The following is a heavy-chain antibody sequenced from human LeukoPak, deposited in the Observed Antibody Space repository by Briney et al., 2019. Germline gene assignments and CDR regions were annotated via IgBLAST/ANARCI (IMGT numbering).Heavy chain of an antibody. Sequence: GGSLRLSCAASGFTFSSYGMHWVRQTPGKGLEWVAFIHYDGTNEYYADSVKGRFTISRDNFKNTLSLQMNGLRVEDTALYYCVNSGFDPWGQGTLVTVSS. CDR3: VNSGFDP. CDR1: GFTFSSYG. D-gene: IGHD3-10*01. CDR2: IHYDGTNE. V-gene: IGHV3-30*02. J-gene: IGHJ5*02.